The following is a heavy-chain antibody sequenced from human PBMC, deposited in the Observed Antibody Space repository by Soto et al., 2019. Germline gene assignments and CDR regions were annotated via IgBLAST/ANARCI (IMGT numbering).Heavy chain of an antibody. CDR1: GFTFSSYG. J-gene: IGHJ5*02. D-gene: IGHD2-21*02. V-gene: IGHV3-33*01. Sequence: QVQLVESGGGVVQPGRSLRLSCAASGFTFSSYGMHWVRQAPGKGLEWVAVIWYDGSNKYYADSVKGRFTISRDNSKNTLYLQMNSLRAEDTAVYYCARDCIPICGGDCYSRRFDPWGQGTLVTVSS. CDR3: ARDCIPICGGDCYSRRFDP. CDR2: IWYDGSNK.